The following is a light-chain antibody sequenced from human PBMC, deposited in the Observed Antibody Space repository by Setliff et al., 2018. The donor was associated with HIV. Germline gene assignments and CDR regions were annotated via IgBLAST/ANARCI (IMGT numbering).Light chain of an antibody. Sequence: QSVLTQPASVSGSPGQSITISRTGTRSDIGGYKSVSWYQQHPGKAPKLMIYDVSNRPSGVSNRFSGSKSGNTASLTISGLQAEDEADYYCCSLTSTSSYVFGTGTKVTV. CDR1: RSDIGGYKS. CDR2: DVS. CDR3: CSLTSTSSYV. V-gene: IGLV2-14*03. J-gene: IGLJ1*01.